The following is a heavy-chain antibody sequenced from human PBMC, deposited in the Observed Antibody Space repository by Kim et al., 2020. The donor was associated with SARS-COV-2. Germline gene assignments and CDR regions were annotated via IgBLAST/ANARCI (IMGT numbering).Heavy chain of an antibody. J-gene: IGHJ6*02. D-gene: IGHD2-15*01. CDR1: GFTFSSYW. CDR2: IKQDGSEK. V-gene: IGHV3-7*01. CDR3: ARVVVVVAATPWYYYGMDV. Sequence: GGSLRLSCAASGFTFSSYWMSWVRQAPGKGLEWVANIKQDGSEKYYVDSVKGRFTISRDNAKNSLYLQMNSLRAEDTAVYYCARVVVVVAATPWYYYGMDVWGQGTTVTVSS.